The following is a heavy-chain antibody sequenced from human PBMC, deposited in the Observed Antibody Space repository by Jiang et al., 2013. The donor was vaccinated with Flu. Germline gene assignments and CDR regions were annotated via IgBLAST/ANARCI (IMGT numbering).Heavy chain of an antibody. V-gene: IGHV3-23*01. CDR3: AKLLYGSGGYGMDV. CDR1: GFTFSSYA. D-gene: IGHD3-10*01. CDR2: ISGSGGST. J-gene: IGHJ6*04. Sequence: SGFTFSSYAMSWVRQAPGKGLEWVSAISGSGGSTYYADSVKGRFTISRDNSKNTLYLQMNSLRAEDTAVYYCAKLLYGSGGYGMDVWGKGTTVTVSS.